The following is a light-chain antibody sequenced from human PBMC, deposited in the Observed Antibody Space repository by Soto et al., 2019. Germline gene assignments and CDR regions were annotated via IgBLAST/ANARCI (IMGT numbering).Light chain of an antibody. CDR2: GAS. CDR1: QSVSSN. CDR3: QSRT. J-gene: IGKJ1*01. Sequence: IVMTQSPATLPVSPGERATLSCRASQSVSSNLAWYQQKPGQAPRLLIYGASTRATGIPARFSGSGSGTVFTISISSLQSEDFAGHDCQSRTFGQGTKVEIK. V-gene: IGKV3-15*01.